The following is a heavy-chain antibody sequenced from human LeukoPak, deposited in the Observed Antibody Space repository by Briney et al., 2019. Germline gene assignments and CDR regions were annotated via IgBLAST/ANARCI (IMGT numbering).Heavy chain of an antibody. CDR3: ARIPLTIFGVVIMYLDY. CDR2: INPNSGGT. J-gene: IGHJ4*02. D-gene: IGHD3-3*01. Sequence: ASVKVSCKASGYTFTGYYMHWVRQAPGQGLEWMGRINPNSGGTNYAQKLQGRVTMTTDTSTSTAYTELRSLRSDDTAVYYCARIPLTIFGVVIMYLDYWGQGTLVTVSS. CDR1: GYTFTGYY. V-gene: IGHV1-2*06.